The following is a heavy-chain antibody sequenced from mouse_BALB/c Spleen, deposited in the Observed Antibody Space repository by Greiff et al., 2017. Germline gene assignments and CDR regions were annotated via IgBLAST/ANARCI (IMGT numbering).Heavy chain of an antibody. CDR2: IWGDGST. CDR3: ARDRNGYEGAMDY. J-gene: IGHJ4*01. CDR1: GFSLTGYG. Sequence: QVQLKESGPGLVAPSQSLSITCTVSGFSLTGYGVNWVRQPPGKGLEWLGMIWGDGSTDYNSALKSRLSISKDNSKSQVFLKMNSLQTDDTARYYCARDRNGYEGAMDYWGQGTSVTVSS. D-gene: IGHD2-2*01. V-gene: IGHV2-6-7*01.